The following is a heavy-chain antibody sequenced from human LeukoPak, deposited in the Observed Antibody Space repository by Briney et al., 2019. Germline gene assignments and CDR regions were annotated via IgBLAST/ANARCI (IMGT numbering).Heavy chain of an antibody. CDR3: AKGVATTNYWYFDL. D-gene: IGHD5-12*01. Sequence: GGSLRLSCAASGFTFSSYAMSWVRQAPGKGLEWVSAISGSGGSTHYADSVKGRFTVSRDNSNNTLYLQMNSLRADDTAVYYCAKGVATTNYWYFDLWGRGTLVPVSS. CDR1: GFTFSSYA. J-gene: IGHJ2*01. V-gene: IGHV3-23*01. CDR2: ISGSGGST.